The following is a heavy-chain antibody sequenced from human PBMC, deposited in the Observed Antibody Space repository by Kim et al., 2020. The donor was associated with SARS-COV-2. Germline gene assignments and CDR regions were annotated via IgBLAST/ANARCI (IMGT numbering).Heavy chain of an antibody. J-gene: IGHJ3*02. Sequence: GGSLRLSCAASGFTFDDYAMHWVRQAPGKGLEWVSGISWNSGSIGYADSVKGRFTISRDNAKNSLYLQMNSLRAEDTALYYCAKDGSYSPDDAFDIWGQGTMVTVSS. D-gene: IGHD1-26*01. CDR1: GFTFDDYA. CDR3: AKDGSYSPDDAFDI. CDR2: ISWNSGSI. V-gene: IGHV3-9*01.